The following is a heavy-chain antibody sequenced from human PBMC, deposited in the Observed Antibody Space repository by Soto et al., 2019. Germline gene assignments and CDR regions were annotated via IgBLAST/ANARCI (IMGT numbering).Heavy chain of an antibody. CDR2: MNPEETTT. Sequence: GALRLSFAASGFSFRIFWMHWVRQAPGKGLVWVSRMNPEETTTNYADSVRGRFTISRDNARNTLYLQMNSLRAEDTAVYYCTRGGYEPFDYFGQGTLVTVYS. J-gene: IGHJ4*02. V-gene: IGHV3-74*01. CDR3: TRGGYEPFDY. CDR1: GFSFRIFW. D-gene: IGHD3-3*01.